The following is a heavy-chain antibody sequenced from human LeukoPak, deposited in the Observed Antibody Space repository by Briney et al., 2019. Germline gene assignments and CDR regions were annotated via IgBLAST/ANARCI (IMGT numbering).Heavy chain of an antibody. D-gene: IGHD3-22*01. CDR1: GGSFSGYY. CDR3: ARENYYDSSGSHPGGGPFDY. Sequence: SETLSLTCAVYGGSFSGYYWSWIRQPPGKGLEWIGEINHSGSTNYNPSLKSRVTISVDTSKNQFSLKLSSVTAADTAVYYCARENYYDSSGSHPGGGPFDYWGQGTLVTVSS. J-gene: IGHJ4*02. CDR2: INHSGST. V-gene: IGHV4-34*01.